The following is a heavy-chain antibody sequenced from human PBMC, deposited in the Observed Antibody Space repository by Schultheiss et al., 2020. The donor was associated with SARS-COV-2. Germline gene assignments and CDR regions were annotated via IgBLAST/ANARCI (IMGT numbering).Heavy chain of an antibody. J-gene: IGHJ4*02. CDR2: IYTSGST. Sequence: SQTLSLTCTVSGGSISSSNWWSWIRQPPGKGLEWIGRIYTSGSTNYNPSLKSRVTISVDTSKNQFSLKLSSVTAADTAVYYCARHPNFGTSWSFDSWGQGTLVTVSS. D-gene: IGHD6-13*01. CDR1: GGSISSSNW. V-gene: IGHV4-61*02. CDR3: ARHPNFGTSWSFDS.